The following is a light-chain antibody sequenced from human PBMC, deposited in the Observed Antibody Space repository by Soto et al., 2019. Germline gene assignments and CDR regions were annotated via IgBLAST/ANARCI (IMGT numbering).Light chain of an antibody. CDR2: DAS. V-gene: IGKV3-15*01. CDR1: ESVSSY. J-gene: IGKJ1*01. CDR3: QQYNNWPPWT. Sequence: EIVLTRSPVTLSLSPGERATLSFRSSESVSSYLAGYQQKPGQAARLLIYDASNRATGSPARFSGSGCGTEFTLTISSLQSEDFAVYYCQQYNNWPPWTFGQGTKVDI.